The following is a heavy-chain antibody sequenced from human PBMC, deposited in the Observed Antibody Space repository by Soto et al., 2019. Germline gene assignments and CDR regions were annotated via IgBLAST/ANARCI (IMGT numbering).Heavy chain of an antibody. CDR3: AKSISMAVAATEY. D-gene: IGHD6-19*01. J-gene: IGHJ4*02. V-gene: IGHV3-23*01. CDR2: LSGSGRDR. Sequence: GGSLRLSCAASGFTFSDYGMSWVRQTPAKGLEWVSGLSGSGRDRFYADSVKGRFTISRDNSKHTLYLQMNSLRAEDTAVYYCAKSISMAVAATEYWGQGAVVNVSS. CDR1: GFTFSDYG.